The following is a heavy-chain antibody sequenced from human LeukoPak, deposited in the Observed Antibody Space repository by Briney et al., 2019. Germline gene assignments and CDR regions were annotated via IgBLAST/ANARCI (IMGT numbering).Heavy chain of an antibody. Sequence: ASVKVSCKASGYSFSGYFIHWVRQAPGQGLEWMGRINPNNRDTIHAQKFQGRVTMTRDTSISTAYMELSRLRSDDTAVYYCARVSMAVAGLLDYWGQGTLLTVSS. CDR3: ARVSMAVAGLLDY. CDR2: INPNNRDT. CDR1: GYSFSGYF. V-gene: IGHV1-2*06. J-gene: IGHJ4*02. D-gene: IGHD6-19*01.